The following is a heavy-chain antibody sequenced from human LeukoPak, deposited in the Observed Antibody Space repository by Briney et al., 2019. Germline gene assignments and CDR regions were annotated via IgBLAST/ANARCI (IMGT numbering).Heavy chain of an antibody. CDR1: GFTFSSYW. CDR2: IRGSGDNT. J-gene: IGHJ4*02. V-gene: IGHV3-23*01. Sequence: PGGSLRLSCAASGFTFSSYWMNWVRQAPGKGLEWISCIRGSGDNTNYADSVKGRFTISRDTSRNTLYLQMNSLRAEDTALYYCAKGYSSGWYYFDYWGQGTLVTVSS. D-gene: IGHD6-19*01. CDR3: AKGYSSGWYYFDY.